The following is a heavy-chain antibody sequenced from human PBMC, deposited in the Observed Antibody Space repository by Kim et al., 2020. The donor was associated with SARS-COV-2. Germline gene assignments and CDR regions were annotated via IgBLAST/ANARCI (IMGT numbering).Heavy chain of an antibody. J-gene: IGHJ5*02. V-gene: IGHV4-59*01. CDR3: ARADNDYGDPRFDP. Sequence: NPSLKSRVTRSVETSKNQFSLKRSSVTAADTAVYYCARADNDYGDPRFDPWGQGTLVTVSS. D-gene: IGHD4-17*01.